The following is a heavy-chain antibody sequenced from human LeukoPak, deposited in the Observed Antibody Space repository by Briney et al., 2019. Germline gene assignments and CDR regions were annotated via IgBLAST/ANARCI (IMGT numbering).Heavy chain of an antibody. CDR2: IYYSGST. Sequence: PSQTLSLTCTVSGGSISSGGYYWSWIRQHPGKGLEWIGCIYYSGSTYYNPSLKSRVTISVDTSKNQFSLKLSSVTAADTAVYYCARDDSSGYGLDYWGQGTLVTVSS. D-gene: IGHD3-22*01. CDR3: ARDDSSGYGLDY. CDR1: GGSISSGGYY. V-gene: IGHV4-31*03. J-gene: IGHJ4*02.